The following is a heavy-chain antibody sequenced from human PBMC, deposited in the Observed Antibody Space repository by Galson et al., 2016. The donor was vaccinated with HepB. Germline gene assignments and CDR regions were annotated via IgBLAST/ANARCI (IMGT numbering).Heavy chain of an antibody. CDR2: IWYDGSNK. V-gene: IGHV3-33*01. J-gene: IGHJ3*02. CDR1: GFTFNNYD. D-gene: IGHD1-1*01. Sequence: SLRLSCAASGFTFNNYDMHWVRQAPGKGLEWVAVIWYDGSNKYYADSVKGRLTISRDNSKNTLYLQMNNLRAEDTAMYYCAGVSRKRLHSFAMWGQGTMVTVSS. CDR3: AGVSRKRLHSFAM.